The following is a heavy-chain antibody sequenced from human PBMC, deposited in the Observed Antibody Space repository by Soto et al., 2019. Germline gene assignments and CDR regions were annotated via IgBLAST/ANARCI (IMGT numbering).Heavy chain of an antibody. CDR3: ARGYKATAILH. CDR1: GGSISSGGYY. Sequence: LSLTCTVSGGSISSGGYYWSWIRQHPGKGLEWIGYIYYSGSTNYNPSLKSRVTISVDTSKNQFSLKLSSVTAADTAVYYCARGYKATAILHWGQGTLVTVSS. V-gene: IGHV4-61*08. J-gene: IGHJ4*02. D-gene: IGHD2-2*02. CDR2: IYYSGST.